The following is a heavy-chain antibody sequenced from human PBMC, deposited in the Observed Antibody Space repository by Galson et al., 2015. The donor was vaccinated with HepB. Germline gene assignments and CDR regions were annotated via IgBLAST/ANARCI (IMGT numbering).Heavy chain of an antibody. CDR1: GYTFTSYA. D-gene: IGHD2-2*01. Sequence: SVKVSCKASGYTFTSYAMHWVRQAPGQRLEWMGWINAGNGNTKYSQKFQGRVTITRDTSASTAYMELSSLRSEDTAVYYCARVGYCSSTSCYWGGSYYYYMDVWGKGTTVTVSS. CDR3: ARVGYCSSTSCYWGGSYYYYMDV. J-gene: IGHJ6*03. V-gene: IGHV1-3*01. CDR2: INAGNGNT.